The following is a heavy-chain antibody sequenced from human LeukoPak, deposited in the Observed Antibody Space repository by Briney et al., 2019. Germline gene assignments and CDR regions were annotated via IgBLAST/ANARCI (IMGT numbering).Heavy chain of an antibody. CDR1: GGTFSSYT. D-gene: IGHD5-18*01. J-gene: IGHJ4*02. CDR2: IIPILGIA. CDR3: ARDISQLWYFDY. Sequence: SVKVSGKASGGTFSSYTISWVRQAPGQGLEWMGRIIPILGIANYAQKFQGRVTITADKSTSTAYMELSSLRSEDTAVYYCARDISQLWYFDYWGQGTLVTVSS. V-gene: IGHV1-69*04.